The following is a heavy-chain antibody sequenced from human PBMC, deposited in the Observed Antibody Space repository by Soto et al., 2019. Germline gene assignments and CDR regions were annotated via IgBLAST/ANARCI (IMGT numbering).Heavy chain of an antibody. V-gene: IGHV3-21*06. Sequence: EEQLVESGGGLVKPGWSLRLSCAASGFTCSSSIMNWVRQAPGTGLEWVSSITSRSSHMFYADSVKGRFTISRDNARNSLYLQMNSLRAADTAIYFCTTALGRVPTIPWGQGTLVTVSS. CDR2: ITSRSSHM. CDR1: GFTCSSSI. J-gene: IGHJ4*02. CDR3: TTALGRVPTIP. D-gene: IGHD5-12*01.